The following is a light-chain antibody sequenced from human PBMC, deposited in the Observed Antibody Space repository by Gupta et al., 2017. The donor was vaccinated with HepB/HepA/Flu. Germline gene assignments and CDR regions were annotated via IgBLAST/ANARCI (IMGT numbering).Light chain of an antibody. V-gene: IGLV2-23*02. J-gene: IGLJ2*01. CDR1: SSDIGTYNL. CDR3: CSFAGSNSVV. Sequence: QSALPQPAPVSGPPGRSITISCTGTSSDIGTYNLVSWYQQHPGKAPKLILYKVNDRPSGVSNRFSGSKSGNTASLTISGLQAEDESDYYCCSFAGSNSVVFGGGTKVTVL. CDR2: KVN.